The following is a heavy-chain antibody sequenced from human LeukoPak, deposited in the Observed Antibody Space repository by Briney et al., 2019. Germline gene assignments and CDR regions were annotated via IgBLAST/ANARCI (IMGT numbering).Heavy chain of an antibody. Sequence: SETLSLTCTVSGGSISSGDYYWSWIRQPPGKGLEWIGYIYYSGSTYYNPSLKSRVTISVDTSKNQFSLKLSSVTAADTAVYYCARGVHAIGYYYGMDVWGQGTTVTVSS. V-gene: IGHV4-30-4*01. D-gene: IGHD1-1*01. CDR2: IYYSGST. CDR1: GGSISSGDYY. CDR3: ARGVHAIGYYYGMDV. J-gene: IGHJ6*02.